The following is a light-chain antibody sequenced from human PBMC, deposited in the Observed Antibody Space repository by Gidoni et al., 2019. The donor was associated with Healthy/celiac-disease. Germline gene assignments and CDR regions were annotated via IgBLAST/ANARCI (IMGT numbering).Light chain of an antibody. Sequence: QSVLTQPPSVSGAPGPRVTISCTGSSSNIGAGYDVHWYQHLPGTAPNLLIYGNSNRPSGVPDRFSGSKSGTSASLAITGLQAEDEADYYCQSYDSSLSGSVFGGGTKLTVL. V-gene: IGLV1-40*01. CDR3: QSYDSSLSGSV. J-gene: IGLJ2*01. CDR2: GNS. CDR1: SSNIGAGYD.